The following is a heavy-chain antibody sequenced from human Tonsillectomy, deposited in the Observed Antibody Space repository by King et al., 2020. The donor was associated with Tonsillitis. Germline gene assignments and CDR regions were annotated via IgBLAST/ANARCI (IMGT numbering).Heavy chain of an antibody. D-gene: IGHD3-22*01. Sequence: HVQLQESGPGLVKPSETLSLTCAVSGYSISSGYYWGWIRQPPGKGLEWIGSIYHSGSTYYNPSPKSGVTITVETSKNQFPLKLSFVTAAETAVYYCAGVGDSSGYYYDFDNWGQATLVTVSS. V-gene: IGHV4-38-2*01. CDR3: AGVGDSSGYYYDFDN. J-gene: IGHJ4*02. CDR1: GYSISSGYY. CDR2: IYHSGST.